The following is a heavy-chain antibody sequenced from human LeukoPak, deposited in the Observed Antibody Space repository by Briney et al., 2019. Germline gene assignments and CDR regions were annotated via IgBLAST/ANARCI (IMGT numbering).Heavy chain of an antibody. CDR3: AKDGRYCSGGSCLFPFDY. V-gene: IGHV3-30*18. CDR2: ISYDGSNK. Sequence: PGGSLRLSCAASGFTFSSYGVHWVRQAPGKGLEWVAVISYDGSNKYYADSVKGRFTISRDNSKNTLYLQMNSLRAEDTAVYYCAKDGRYCSGGSCLFPFDYWGQGTLVTVSS. CDR1: GFTFSSYG. D-gene: IGHD2-15*01. J-gene: IGHJ4*02.